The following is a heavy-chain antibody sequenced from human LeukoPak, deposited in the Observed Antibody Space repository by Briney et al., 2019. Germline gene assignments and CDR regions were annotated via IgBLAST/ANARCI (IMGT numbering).Heavy chain of an antibody. CDR3: ARDVTTMVREGDAFDI. V-gene: IGHV3-66*01. D-gene: IGHD3-10*01. CDR2: IYSGGST. CDR1: GFTVSSNY. Sequence: GGPLRLSCAASGFTVSSNYMSWVRQAPGKGLEWVSVIYSGGSTYYADSVKGRFAISRDNSKNTLYLQMNSLRAEDTAVYYCARDVTTMVREGDAFDIWGQGTMVTVSS. J-gene: IGHJ3*02.